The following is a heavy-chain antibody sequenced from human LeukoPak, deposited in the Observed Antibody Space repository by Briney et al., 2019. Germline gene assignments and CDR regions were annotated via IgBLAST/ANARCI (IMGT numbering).Heavy chain of an antibody. CDR3: AKDGPRVLRYFDWLLVGYGMDV. CDR1: GFTFSSYG. CDR2: VSYDGSNK. J-gene: IGHJ6*02. Sequence: PGGSLRLSCAASGFTFSSYGMHWVRQAPGKGLEWVAVVSYDGSNKYYADSVKGRFTISRDNSKNTLNLQMNSLRAEDTAVYYCAKDGPRVLRYFDWLLVGYGMDVWGQGTTVTVSS. V-gene: IGHV3-30*18. D-gene: IGHD3-9*01.